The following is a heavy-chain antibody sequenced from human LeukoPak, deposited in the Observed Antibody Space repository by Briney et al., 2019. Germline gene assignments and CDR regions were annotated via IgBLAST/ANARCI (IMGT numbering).Heavy chain of an antibody. V-gene: IGHV3-23*01. J-gene: IGHJ4*02. CDR3: AEAGYDYYSDY. Sequence: GGSLRLSCAASGFTFSTYAMSWVRQAPGKGLEWVSAISGSGGSTYYADSVKGRFTISRDNSKNTLYLQMNSLRAEDTAVYYCAEAGYDYYSDYWGQGTLVTVSS. CDR2: ISGSGGST. CDR1: GFTFSTYA. D-gene: IGHD5-12*01.